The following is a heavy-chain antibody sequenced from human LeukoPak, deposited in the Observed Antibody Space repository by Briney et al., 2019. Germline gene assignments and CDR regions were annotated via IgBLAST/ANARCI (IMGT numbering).Heavy chain of an antibody. CDR2: ISYDRSKK. V-gene: IGHV3-30*18. J-gene: IGHJ4*02. Sequence: GRSLRLSCAASGFTFSSYGMHWVRQAPAKGLDWVAVISYDRSKKYYADSAKGRFTISRDNSKNTLYLQMNSLRAEDTAVYYCAKDPIEFSVVITPSDYWGQGTLVTVSS. CDR3: AKDPIEFSVVITPSDY. D-gene: IGHD3-22*01. CDR1: GFTFSSYG.